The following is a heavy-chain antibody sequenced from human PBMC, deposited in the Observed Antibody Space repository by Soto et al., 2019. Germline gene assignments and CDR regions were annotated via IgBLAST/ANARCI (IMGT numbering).Heavy chain of an antibody. CDR1: GGAISGAS. Sequence: SETLSITCTVTGGAISGASWSLIRQPPGKGLEWIGYIYYSGSTNYNPSLKSRVTISVDTSKNQFSLKMSSVTAADTAVYYCARLATRYYFDYWGQGTLVTVS. J-gene: IGHJ4*02. D-gene: IGHD1-1*01. CDR2: IYYSGST. V-gene: IGHV4-59*01. CDR3: ARLATRYYFDY.